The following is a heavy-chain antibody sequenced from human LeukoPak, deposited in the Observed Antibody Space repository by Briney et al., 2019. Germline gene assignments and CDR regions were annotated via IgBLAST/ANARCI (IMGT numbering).Heavy chain of an antibody. CDR2: IYPGDSDT. D-gene: IGHD2-15*01. CDR3: ASLYCSRGSCYSFYY. V-gene: IGHV5-51*01. J-gene: IGHJ4*02. CDR1: GYSFTSYW. Sequence: GESLKISCKGSGYSFTSYWIGWVRQMPGKGLEWMGIIYPGDSDTRYSPSFQGQVTISADKSISTAYLQWSSLKASDTAMYYCASLYCSRGSCYSFYYWGQGTLVTVSS.